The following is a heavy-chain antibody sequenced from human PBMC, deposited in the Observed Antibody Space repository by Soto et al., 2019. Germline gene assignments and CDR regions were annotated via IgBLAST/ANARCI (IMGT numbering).Heavy chain of an antibody. Sequence: SETLSLTCAVYGGSFSGYYWSWIRQPPGKGLEWIGEVNHSGSTNYNPSLKSRVTTSVDTSKNQFSLKLSSVTAADTAVYYCARGWSGLVIIRFDPWGQGTLVTVS. CDR2: VNHSGST. CDR3: ARGWSGLVIIRFDP. CDR1: GGSFSGYY. V-gene: IGHV4-34*01. J-gene: IGHJ5*02. D-gene: IGHD3-9*01.